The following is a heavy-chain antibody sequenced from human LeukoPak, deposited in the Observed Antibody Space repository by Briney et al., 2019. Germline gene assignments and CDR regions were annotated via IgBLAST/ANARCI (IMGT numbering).Heavy chain of an antibody. D-gene: IGHD3-22*01. CDR1: GFTFSSYA. J-gene: IGHJ4*02. Sequence: GGSLGLSCAASGFTFSSYAMSWVRQAPGKGLEWVSAISGSGGSTYYADSVKGRFTISRDNSKNTLYLQMNSLRAEDTAVYYCAKVTYYYDSSGYYWGPVDYWGQGTLVTVSS. CDR2: ISGSGGST. V-gene: IGHV3-23*01. CDR3: AKVTYYYDSSGYYWGPVDY.